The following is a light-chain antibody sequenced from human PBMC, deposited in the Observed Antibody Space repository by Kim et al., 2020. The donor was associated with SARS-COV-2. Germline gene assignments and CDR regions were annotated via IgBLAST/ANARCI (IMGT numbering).Light chain of an antibody. J-gene: IGLJ2*01. CDR2: DNN. CDR3: QSYDSNNVV. V-gene: IGLV6-57*02. CDR1: GGSIASNY. Sequence: GKTVTISCTGSGGSIASNYVQWYQQRPGSAPTIVISDNNQRPSGVPDRFSGSIDSSSNSASLTISGLKTEDEADYYCQSYDSNNVVFGGGTKVTVL.